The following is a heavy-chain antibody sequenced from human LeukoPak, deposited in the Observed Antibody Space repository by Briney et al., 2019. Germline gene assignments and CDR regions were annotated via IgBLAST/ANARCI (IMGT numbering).Heavy chain of an antibody. Sequence: SETLSLTCTVSADSISNYWTWIRQPPGKGLEWIGYIDHTGTTSYNPSLNSRVTISRDTSKNHFSLDLTSVTAADTAVYFCARGRVSSSTYYSTYYYYFYMDVWGKGTTVIVSS. CDR3: ARGRVSSSTYYSTYYYYFYMDV. CDR1: ADSISNY. D-gene: IGHD4-11*01. J-gene: IGHJ6*03. CDR2: IDHTGTT. V-gene: IGHV4-59*01.